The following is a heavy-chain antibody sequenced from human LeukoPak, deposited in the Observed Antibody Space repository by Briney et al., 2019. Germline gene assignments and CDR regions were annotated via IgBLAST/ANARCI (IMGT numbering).Heavy chain of an antibody. CDR3: AKVWYSSSPDV. J-gene: IGHJ6*04. CDR1: GFTFSSYG. D-gene: IGHD6-6*01. V-gene: IGHV3-23*01. Sequence: GGSLRLSCAASGFTFSSYGMSWVRQAPGKGLEWVSVISGSGDNTHYADSVKGRFTISRDNSKNTLYLQMNSLRAEDTAVYYCAKVWYSSSPDVWGKGTTVTISS. CDR2: ISGSGDNT.